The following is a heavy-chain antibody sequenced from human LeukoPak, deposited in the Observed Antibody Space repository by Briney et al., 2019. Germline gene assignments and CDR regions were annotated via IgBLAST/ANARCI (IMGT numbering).Heavy chain of an antibody. CDR3: ARGYHGGDF. CDR2: IIYSGTT. V-gene: IGHV4-59*01. J-gene: IGHJ4*02. CDR1: AGSMSSYY. Sequence: PSETLSLTCTVSAGSMSSYYWSWLRQPPGKGLEWIAYIIYSGTTNYTPSLKSRLTISVDTSKNQFSLKLSSVTAADTAVYYCARGYHGGDFWGQGTLVTVSS. D-gene: IGHD2-15*01.